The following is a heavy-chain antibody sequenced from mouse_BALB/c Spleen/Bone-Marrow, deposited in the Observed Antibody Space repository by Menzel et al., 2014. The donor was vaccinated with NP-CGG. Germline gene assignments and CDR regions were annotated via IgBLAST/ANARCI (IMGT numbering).Heavy chain of an antibody. V-gene: IGHV1-4*02. D-gene: IGHD1-1*01. CDR1: GYTFSNYT. CDR3: AKPTVVADFDY. Sequence: VQLQESAAELARPGASVKMSCKASGYTFSNYTMHWVKQRPGQNLEWIGFINPSSEYSEYNQKFKDKTTLTADESSSTAYMQLSSLTSEDFAVYYCAKPTVVADFDYWGQGTTLTVSS. CDR2: INPSSEYS. J-gene: IGHJ2*01.